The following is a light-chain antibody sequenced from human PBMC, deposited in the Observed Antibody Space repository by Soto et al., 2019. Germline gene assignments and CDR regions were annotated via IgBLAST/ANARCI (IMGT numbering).Light chain of an antibody. Sequence: SVLTQSPGTVSLSPGESATLFCRTSQNIRNNYLAWYQQRPGQSPRLLIHGVFNRAAGITDRFSGRGSGTYFTLTISGLQPEDSAVYYCQHYDGSPRTFGQGTKVEIK. CDR2: GVF. J-gene: IGKJ2*01. CDR1: QNIRNNY. CDR3: QHYDGSPRT. V-gene: IGKV3-20*01.